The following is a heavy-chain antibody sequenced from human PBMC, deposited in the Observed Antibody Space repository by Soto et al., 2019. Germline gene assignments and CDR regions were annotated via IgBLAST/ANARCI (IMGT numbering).Heavy chain of an antibody. D-gene: IGHD1-26*01. CDR3: ARGGGNLSVGYFAL. Sequence: EVQLVESGGGLVQPGGSLRLSCAVSGFTFSSYWMSWVRQAPGKGLEWVANIKQDGSEKYYVDSVKGRLTISRDNAKNSLYLQINNLRAEDTAVYYCARGGGNLSVGYFALWRRGTLATVSS. CDR2: IKQDGSEK. J-gene: IGHJ2*01. CDR1: GFTFSSYW. V-gene: IGHV3-7*01.